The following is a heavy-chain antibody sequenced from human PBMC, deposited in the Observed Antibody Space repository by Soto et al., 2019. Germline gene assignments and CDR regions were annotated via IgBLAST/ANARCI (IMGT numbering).Heavy chain of an antibody. V-gene: IGHV3-66*01. CDR2: IYSGGST. J-gene: IGHJ6*03. D-gene: IGHD3-3*01. CDR1: GFTVSSNY. CDR3: ARDRGVTIFGVADSNYYYMDV. Sequence: GGSLRLSCAASGFTVSSNYMSWVRQAPGKGLEWVSVIYSGGSTYYADSVKGRFTISRDNSKNTLYLQMNSLRAEDTAVYYCARDRGVTIFGVADSNYYYMDVWGKGTTVTVSS.